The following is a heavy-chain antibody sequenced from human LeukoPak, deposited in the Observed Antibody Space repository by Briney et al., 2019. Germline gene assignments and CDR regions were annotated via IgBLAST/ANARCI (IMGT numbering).Heavy chain of an antibody. D-gene: IGHD1-26*01. Sequence: GASVKDSCKASGYTFTSYYMHWVRQAPGQGLEWMGIINPSGGSTSYAQKFQGRVTMTRDTSTSTVYMELSSLRSEDTAVYYCARVRWGGSYHHTFDYWGQGTLVTVSS. CDR3: ARVRWGGSYHHTFDY. CDR2: INPSGGST. CDR1: GYTFTSYY. V-gene: IGHV1-46*01. J-gene: IGHJ4*02.